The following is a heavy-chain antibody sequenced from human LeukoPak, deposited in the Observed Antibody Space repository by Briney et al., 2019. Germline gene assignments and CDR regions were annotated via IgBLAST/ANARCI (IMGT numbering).Heavy chain of an antibody. CDR1: GYTFTSYD. V-gene: IGHV1-2*04. D-gene: IGHD4-17*01. CDR2: INPNSGGT. J-gene: IGHJ4*02. CDR3: ARGIPLWYYGDYVTYYFDY. Sequence: ASVKVSCKASGYTFTSYDINWVRQAPGQGLEWMGWINPNSGGTNYAQKFQGWVTMTRDTSISTAYMELSRLRSDDTAVYYCARGIPLWYYGDYVTYYFDYWGQGTLVTVSS.